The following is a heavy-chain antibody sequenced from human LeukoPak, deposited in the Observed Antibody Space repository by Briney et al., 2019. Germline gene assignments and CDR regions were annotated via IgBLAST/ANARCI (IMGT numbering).Heavy chain of an antibody. Sequence: PGGSLRLSCAASGFTVISNYMSWVRQAPGKGLEWVSAISGSGGSTYYADSVKGRFTISRDNSKNTLYLQTSSLRAEDTAVYYCAKDHSYYFDYWGQGTLVTVSS. CDR1: GFTVISNY. J-gene: IGHJ4*02. CDR3: AKDHSYYFDY. D-gene: IGHD2-21*01. V-gene: IGHV3-23*01. CDR2: ISGSGGST.